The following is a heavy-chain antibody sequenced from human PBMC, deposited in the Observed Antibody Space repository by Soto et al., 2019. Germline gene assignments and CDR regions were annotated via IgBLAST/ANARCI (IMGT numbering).Heavy chain of an antibody. J-gene: IGHJ4*02. V-gene: IGHV4-34*01. Sequence: QVQLQQWGAGLLKPSETLSLTCAVYGGSFSGYYWSWIHQPPGKGLEWIGEINHSGSTNYNPSLKSRVTISVDTSKNQFSLKLSSVTAADTAVYYCARAIPRSNPVVVAATRGYYFDYWGQGTLVTVSS. D-gene: IGHD2-15*01. CDR2: INHSGST. CDR3: ARAIPRSNPVVVAATRGYYFDY. CDR1: GGSFSGYY.